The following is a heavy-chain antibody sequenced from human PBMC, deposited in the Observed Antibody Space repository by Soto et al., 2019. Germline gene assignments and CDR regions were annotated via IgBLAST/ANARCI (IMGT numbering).Heavy chain of an antibody. J-gene: IGHJ5*02. CDR1: GGTFSSYT. CDR2: IIPILGIA. CDR3: ARDRVVVAATPVMLPNNWFDP. D-gene: IGHD2-15*01. V-gene: IGHV1-69*08. Sequence: QVQLVQSGAEVKKPGSSVKVSCKASGGTFSSYTISWVRQAPGQGLEWMGRIIPILGIANYAQKFQGRVTITADKSTSTAYMELSSLSSEDTAVYYCARDRVVVAATPVMLPNNWFDPWGQGTLVTVSS.